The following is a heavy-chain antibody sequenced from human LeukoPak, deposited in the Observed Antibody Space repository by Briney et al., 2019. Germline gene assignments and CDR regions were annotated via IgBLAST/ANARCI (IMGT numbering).Heavy chain of an antibody. J-gene: IGHJ4*02. D-gene: IGHD4-17*01. Sequence: ASVKVSCKASRYTFTSYAMHWVRQAPGQRLEWMGWINAGNGNTKYSQKFQGRVTITRDTSASTAYMELSSLRSEDTAVYYCARTQIYGDYDGGGLDYWGQGTLVTVSS. CDR2: INAGNGNT. V-gene: IGHV1-3*01. CDR3: ARTQIYGDYDGGGLDY. CDR1: RYTFTSYA.